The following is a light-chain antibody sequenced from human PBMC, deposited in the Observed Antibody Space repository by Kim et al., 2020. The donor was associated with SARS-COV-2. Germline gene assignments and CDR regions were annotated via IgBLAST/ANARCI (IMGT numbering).Light chain of an antibody. CDR2: GAS. CDR1: QSLSSTF. V-gene: IGKV3-20*01. J-gene: IGKJ4*01. Sequence: SPGERATLSCKASQSLSSTFLAWYQHKSGQSPRLLIYGASSRATDTPDRFSGSGSGTDFTLTISRLEPEDFAVYYCQQYGASPLTFGGGTKVDIK. CDR3: QQYGASPLT.